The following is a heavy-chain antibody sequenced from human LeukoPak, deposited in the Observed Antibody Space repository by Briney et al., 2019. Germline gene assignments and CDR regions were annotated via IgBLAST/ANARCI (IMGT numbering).Heavy chain of an antibody. CDR3: AKETYSSGWYPYFDY. CDR2: ISGSGGST. J-gene: IGHJ4*02. D-gene: IGHD6-19*01. CDR1: GFTFSSYA. V-gene: IGHV3-23*01. Sequence: HPGGSLRLSCAASGFTFSSYAMSWVRQAPGKGLEWVSAISGSGGSTYYAGSVKGRFTISRDNSKNTLFLQMNSLRAEDTAVYYCAKETYSSGWYPYFDYWGQGTLVTVSS.